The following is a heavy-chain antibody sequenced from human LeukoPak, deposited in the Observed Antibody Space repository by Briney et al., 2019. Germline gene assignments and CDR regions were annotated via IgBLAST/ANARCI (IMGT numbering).Heavy chain of an antibody. J-gene: IGHJ4*02. CDR3: ARVNLLGYCTNGVCPGGGLPFDY. CDR2: INHSEST. Sequence: SETLSLTCAVYGGSFSGYHWSWIRQSPGKGLEWIGEINHSESTNYNPSLKSRITISVDTSKNQFSLKMSSVPAADTAVYYCARVNLLGYCTNGVCPGGGLPFDYWGQGTLVTVSS. V-gene: IGHV4-34*01. D-gene: IGHD2-8*01. CDR1: GGSFSGYH.